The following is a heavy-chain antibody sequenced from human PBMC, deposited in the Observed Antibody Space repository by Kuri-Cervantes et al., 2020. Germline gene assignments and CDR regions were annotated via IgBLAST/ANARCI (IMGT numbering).Heavy chain of an antibody. CDR1: GGSFSGYF. CDR2: INHSGST. CDR3: VVGGFSGSYYDYYYYGMDV. Sequence: SETLSLTCAVYGGSFSGYFWSWIRQPPGKGLDWIGEINHSGSTNYNPSLKSRVTISVDTSKNQFSLKLSSVTAADTAVYYCVVGGFSGSYYDYYYYGMDVWGQGTTVTVSS. V-gene: IGHV4-34*01. D-gene: IGHD3-10*01. J-gene: IGHJ6*02.